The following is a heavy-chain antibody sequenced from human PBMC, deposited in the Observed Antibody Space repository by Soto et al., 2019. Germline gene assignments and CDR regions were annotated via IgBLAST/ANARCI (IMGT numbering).Heavy chain of an antibody. CDR3: VGYCTNGVCYTGPYYYGMDV. CDR2: INHSGST. D-gene: IGHD2-8*01. V-gene: IGHV4-34*01. CDR1: GGSFSGYY. Sequence: ASETLSLTCAVYGGSFSGYYWSWIRQPPGKGLEWIGEINHSGSTNYNPSLKSRVTISVDTSKNQFSLKLSSVTAADTAVYYCVGYCTNGVCYTGPYYYGMDVWGQGTTVTVSS. J-gene: IGHJ6*02.